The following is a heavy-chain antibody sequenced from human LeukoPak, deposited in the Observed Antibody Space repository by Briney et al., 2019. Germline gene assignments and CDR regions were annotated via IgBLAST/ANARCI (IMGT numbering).Heavy chain of an antibody. CDR1: GYTFTSYG. Sequence: SVKVSCKASGYTFTSYGISWVRQAPGQGREWMGRIIPIFGTANYAQKFQGRVTITTDESTSTAYMELSSLRSEDTAVYYCARELDYGDYPFDYWGQGTLVTVSS. V-gene: IGHV1-69*05. CDR3: ARELDYGDYPFDY. D-gene: IGHD4-17*01. J-gene: IGHJ4*02. CDR2: IIPIFGTA.